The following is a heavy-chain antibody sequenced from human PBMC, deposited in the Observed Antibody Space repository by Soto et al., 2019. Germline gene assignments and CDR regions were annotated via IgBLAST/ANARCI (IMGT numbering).Heavy chain of an antibody. V-gene: IGHV3-73*01. J-gene: IGHJ2*01. CDR2: IRSKANSYAT. Sequence: GGSLRLSCAASGFTFSGSPMHWVRQASGRGLEWVGRIRSKANSYATAYSASVKGRFTISRDDSKHTAYLQMNSLKTEDTAVYYCTRHPATYYYDSSGYWYFDLWGRGTLVTVSS. CDR1: GFTFSGSP. CDR3: TRHPATYYYDSSGYWYFDL. D-gene: IGHD3-22*01.